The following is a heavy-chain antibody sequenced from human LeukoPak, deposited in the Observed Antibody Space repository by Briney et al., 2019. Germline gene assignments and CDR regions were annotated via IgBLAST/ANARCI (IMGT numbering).Heavy chain of an antibody. J-gene: IGHJ4*02. D-gene: IGHD6-13*01. CDR3: ARGVDMAAAGRQIDY. CDR2: INTDESVT. V-gene: IGHV3-74*03. CDR1: GFPFSAYW. Sequence: PGGSLRLSCAASGFPFSAYWMHWVRQAPGKGLVWVSTINTDESVTTHADSVKGRFTSSRDNAENTLYLQMNSLRGEDKAVYYCARGVDMAAAGRQIDYWGQGTLVTVSS.